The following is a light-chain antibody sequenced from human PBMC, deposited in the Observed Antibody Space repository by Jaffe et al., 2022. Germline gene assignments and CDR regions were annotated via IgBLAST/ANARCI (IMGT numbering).Light chain of an antibody. V-gene: IGKV1-5*03. J-gene: IGKJ3*01. CDR1: QSINSW. CDR2: KAS. Sequence: DVQMTQSPSTLSASVGDRVTITCRASQSINSWLAWYQQKPGKAPKLLIYKASNLESGVPSRFSGSGSGTEFTLTISCLQPDDFATYYCQQYNSYSLFTFGPGTKVDIK. CDR3: QQYNSYSLFT.